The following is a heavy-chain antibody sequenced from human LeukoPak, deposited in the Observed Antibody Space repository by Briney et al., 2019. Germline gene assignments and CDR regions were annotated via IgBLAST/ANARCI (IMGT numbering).Heavy chain of an antibody. CDR2: VDPENGET. CDR3: ARNGGGYTYGSQDPHIYY. D-gene: IGHD3-10*01. J-gene: IGHJ4*02. Sequence: ASVKISCKVSGYTFSDYYMQWVQEAPGKGLEWMALVDPENGETIYSQNFQGRVTITADTSTDTVYKELNSLKSEDTALYYCARNGGGYTYGSQDPHIYYWGQGSLVTVSS. CDR1: GYTFSDYY. V-gene: IGHV1-69-2*01.